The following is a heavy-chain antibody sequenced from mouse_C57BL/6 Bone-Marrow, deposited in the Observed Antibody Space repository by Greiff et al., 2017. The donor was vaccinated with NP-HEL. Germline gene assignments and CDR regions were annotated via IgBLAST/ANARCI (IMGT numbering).Heavy chain of an antibody. CDR3: ARKRPVRDAMDD. V-gene: IGHV2-2*01. CDR2: IWSGGST. D-gene: IGHD1-2*01. CDR1: GFSLTSYG. Sequence: VQLQESGPGLVQPSQSLSITCTVSGFSLTSYGVHWVRQSPGKGLEWLGVIWSGGSTAYNAAFISRLSISKDNSKSQVFFKMNSLQADDTAIYYCARKRPVRDAMDDWGQGTSVTVSS. J-gene: IGHJ4*01.